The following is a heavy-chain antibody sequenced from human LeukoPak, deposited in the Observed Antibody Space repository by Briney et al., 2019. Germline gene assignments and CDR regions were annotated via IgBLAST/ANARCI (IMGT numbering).Heavy chain of an antibody. CDR3: ATLGGPGVWGTYAPFDP. Sequence: PSETLSLTCTVSGGSISSGGYYWSWIRQHPGKGLEWIGYIYYSGSTYYNPSLKSRVTMSVDTSKNQFSLKLSSVTAADTAVYYCATLGGPGVWGTYAPFDPWGQGTLVTVSS. CDR1: GGSISSGGYY. V-gene: IGHV4-31*03. D-gene: IGHD3-16*01. CDR2: IYYSGST. J-gene: IGHJ5*02.